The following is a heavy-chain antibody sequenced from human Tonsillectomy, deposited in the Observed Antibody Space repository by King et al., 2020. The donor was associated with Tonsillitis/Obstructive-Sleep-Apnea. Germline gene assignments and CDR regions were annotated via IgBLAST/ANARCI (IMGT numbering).Heavy chain of an antibody. CDR1: GGSISSSQW. V-gene: IGHV4-4*02. D-gene: IGHD3-16*01. Sequence: QLQESGPGLVKPSGTLSLSCGVSGGSISSSQWWSWVRQPPGKGLEWIGEIYHNDSTNYNPSLKSRVSISVDRSKHQMSLKLSSVTAAHTAVYYCAGTFGGFSSDAFDIWGQGTMVIVSS. CDR3: AGTFGGFSSDAFDI. J-gene: IGHJ3*02. CDR2: IYHNDST.